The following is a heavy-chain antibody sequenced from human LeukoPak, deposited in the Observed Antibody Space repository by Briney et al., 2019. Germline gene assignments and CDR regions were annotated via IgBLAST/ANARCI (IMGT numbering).Heavy chain of an antibody. J-gene: IGHJ4*02. V-gene: IGHV4-4*02. CDR1: GGSITTTNW. D-gene: IGHD1-26*01. CDR3: TRESGAFSPFGF. CDR2: VHLSGAT. Sequence: SGTLSLTCAVSGGSITTTNWWSWVRHPPGKGLEWIGEVHLSGATNYNPSLESRVSMSIDKSKNHLSLEVTSVTAADTAIYYCTRESGAFSPFGFWGQGTLLTVSS.